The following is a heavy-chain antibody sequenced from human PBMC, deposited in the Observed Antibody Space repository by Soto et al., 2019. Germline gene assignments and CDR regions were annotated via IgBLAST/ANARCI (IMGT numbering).Heavy chain of an antibody. Sequence: QVQLVQSGAEVKKPGASVKVSCKASGYTFTSYGISWVRQAPGQGLEWMGWISADNGNTNYAQKLQGRVTMNAATSTSTAYMELRSLRSDDTAVYYCACADYGDYLLDYWGQGTLVTVSS. CDR2: ISADNGNT. V-gene: IGHV1-18*01. D-gene: IGHD4-17*01. CDR1: GYTFTSYG. CDR3: ACADYGDYLLDY. J-gene: IGHJ4*02.